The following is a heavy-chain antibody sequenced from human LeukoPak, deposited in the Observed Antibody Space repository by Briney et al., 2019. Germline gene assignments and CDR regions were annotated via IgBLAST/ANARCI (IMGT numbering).Heavy chain of an antibody. J-gene: IGHJ4*02. V-gene: IGHV3-66*01. CDR2: IYSGGST. CDR3: SSSRGYRYGLGESLDY. Sequence: GGSLRLSCAASGFTFSDYYMSWIRQAPGKGLEWVSVIYSGGSTYYADSVKGRFTISRDNSKNTLYLQMNSLRAEDTAVYYFSSSRGYRYGLGESLDYWGQGTLVTVSS. CDR1: GFTFSDYY. D-gene: IGHD5-18*01.